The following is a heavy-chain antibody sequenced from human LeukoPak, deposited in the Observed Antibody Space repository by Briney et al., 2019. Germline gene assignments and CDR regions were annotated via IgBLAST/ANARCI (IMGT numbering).Heavy chain of an antibody. V-gene: IGHV1-2*02. CDR3: ARDHRYNWIELDY. CDR2: INPNNGDT. J-gene: IGHJ4*02. CDR1: GYIFTDYY. Sequence: ASVKVSCKASGYIFTDYYLHWVRRAPGQGLEWMGWINPNNGDTHYAQKFQGRVTMTRDTSISTAYIELSGLRYDDTAVYYCARDHRYNWIELDYWGQGTPVTVSS. D-gene: IGHD1-1*01.